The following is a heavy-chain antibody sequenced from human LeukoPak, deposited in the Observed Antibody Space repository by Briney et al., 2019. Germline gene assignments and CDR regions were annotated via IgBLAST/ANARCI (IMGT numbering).Heavy chain of an antibody. CDR3: ARVGGGVWLRQMYYFDY. CDR2: ISAYNGDT. J-gene: IGHJ4*02. V-gene: IGHV1-18*01. CDR1: GYTFTSYA. Sequence: ASVKVSCKASGYTFTSYAMNWVRQAPGQGLEWMGWISAYNGDTNYAQKLQGRVTMTTDTSTRTAYMARSSLRCDDTAVYDWARVGGGVWLRQMYYFDYWGQGTLVTVSS. D-gene: IGHD5-12*01.